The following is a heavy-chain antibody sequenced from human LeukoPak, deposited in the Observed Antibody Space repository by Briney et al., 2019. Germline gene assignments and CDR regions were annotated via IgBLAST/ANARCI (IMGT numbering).Heavy chain of an antibody. J-gene: IGHJ5*02. CDR1: GYSFTSYW. V-gene: IGHV5-51*01. CDR2: IYPGDSDT. D-gene: IGHD3-10*01. Sequence: GESLKISCKGSGYSFTSYWIGWVRQMPGKGLEWMGTIYPGDSDTRYSPSFQGQVTISADKSISTAYLQWSSLKASDTAIYYCARQSGSYYGHNWFDPWGQGTLVTVSS. CDR3: ARQSGSYYGHNWFDP.